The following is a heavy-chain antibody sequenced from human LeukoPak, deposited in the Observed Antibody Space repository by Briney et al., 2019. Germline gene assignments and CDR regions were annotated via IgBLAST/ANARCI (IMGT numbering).Heavy chain of an antibody. Sequence: ASVNVSCKPSGGTFSIYAISWVRQAPGQGLEWMGGIIPIFGTANYAQKFQGRVTITTDESTSTAYMELSSLRSEDTAVYYCASGSRYYYYMDVWGKGPTVTVSS. V-gene: IGHV1-69*05. CDR1: GGTFSIYA. CDR2: IIPIFGTA. CDR3: ASGSRYYYYMDV. D-gene: IGHD3-10*01. J-gene: IGHJ6*03.